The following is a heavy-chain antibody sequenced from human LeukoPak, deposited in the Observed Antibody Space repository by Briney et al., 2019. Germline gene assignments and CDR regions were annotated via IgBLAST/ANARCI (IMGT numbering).Heavy chain of an antibody. Sequence: GXSLRLSCAASGFTFSSYGMHWVRQAPGKGLEXVAFIRYDGSNKYYADSVKGRFTISRDNSKNTLYLQMNSLRAEDTAVYYCATLGYSGYDSILIDYWGQGTLVTVSS. CDR1: GFTFSSYG. CDR2: IRYDGSNK. J-gene: IGHJ4*02. CDR3: ATLGYSGYDSILIDY. V-gene: IGHV3-30*02. D-gene: IGHD5-12*01.